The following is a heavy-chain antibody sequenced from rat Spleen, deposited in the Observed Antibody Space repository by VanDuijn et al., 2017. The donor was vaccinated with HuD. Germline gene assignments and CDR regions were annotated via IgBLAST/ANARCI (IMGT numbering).Heavy chain of an antibody. J-gene: IGHJ2*01. CDR2: IWSGGST. CDR3: TRWARY. Sequence: QVQLKESGPGLVQPSQTLSLTCTVSGFSLTNNSVSWVRQIPGKGLEWMGAIWSGGSTEYNSGLKSRLSISRDTSKSQVFLKMNSLQTEDTAIYFCTRWARYWGQGVMVTVSS. CDR1: GFSLTNNS. D-gene: IGHD4-6*01. V-gene: IGHV2-1*01.